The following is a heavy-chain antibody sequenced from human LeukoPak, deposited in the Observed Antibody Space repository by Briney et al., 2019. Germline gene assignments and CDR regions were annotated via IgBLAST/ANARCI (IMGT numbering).Heavy chain of an antibody. CDR1: GGSISSYY. Sequence: SETLSLTCTVSGGSISSYYWSWIRKPPGKGLEWIGYIYYSGSTNYNPSLKSRVTISVDTSKNQFSLKLSSVTAADTAVYYCARHGGSRGFDYWGQGTLVTVSS. J-gene: IGHJ4*02. D-gene: IGHD6-13*01. V-gene: IGHV4-59*08. CDR2: IYYSGST. CDR3: ARHGGSRGFDY.